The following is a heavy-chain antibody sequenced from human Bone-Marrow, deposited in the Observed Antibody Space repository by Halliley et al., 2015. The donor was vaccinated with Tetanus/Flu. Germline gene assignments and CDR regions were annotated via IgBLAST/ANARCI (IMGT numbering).Heavy chain of an antibody. CDR1: GGTFNSFA. Sequence: QLVQSGAEVKKPGSSVKVSCKASGGTFNSFAVNWVRQAPGHGLEWMGGIIPIFGTTKYAQKFQGRVTITADESTRTVYMELSSLRSEDTAVYYCARFWSGYSVDYWGQGTLVTVSS. V-gene: IGHV1-69*01. J-gene: IGHJ4*02. CDR2: IIPIFGTT. D-gene: IGHD3-3*01. CDR3: ARFWSGYSVDY.